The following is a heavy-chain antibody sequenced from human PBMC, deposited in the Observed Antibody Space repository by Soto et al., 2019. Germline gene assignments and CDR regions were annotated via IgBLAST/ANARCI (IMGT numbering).Heavy chain of an antibody. Sequence: SETLSLTCTVSAASFSKDYWSWIRQPPGKGLEWIGYIYFNGNTNYNTSLKRRVTISIDTSKKQISLNLTSVTDADTSVYYCASVTFGGVVLAHWGQGTLVTVSS. D-gene: IGHD3-16*01. V-gene: IGHV4-59*01. CDR2: IYFNGNT. J-gene: IGHJ4*02. CDR3: ASVTFGGVVLAH. CDR1: AASFSKDY.